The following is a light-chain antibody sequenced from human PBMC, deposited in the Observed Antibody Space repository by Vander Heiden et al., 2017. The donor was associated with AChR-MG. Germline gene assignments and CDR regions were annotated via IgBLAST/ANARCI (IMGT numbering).Light chain of an antibody. CDR2: YKSDSDK. CDR1: SGINVGTYR. Sequence: QAVLTQPSSLSASPGASASPTCTLRSGINVGTYRIYWYQQKPGSPPQYLLRYKSDSDKQQGSGVPSRFSGSKDASANAGTLLISGLQSEDESYYYSMIWKSRAVVFGGGTKLTVL. J-gene: IGLJ2*01. V-gene: IGLV5-45*02. CDR3: MIWKSRAVV.